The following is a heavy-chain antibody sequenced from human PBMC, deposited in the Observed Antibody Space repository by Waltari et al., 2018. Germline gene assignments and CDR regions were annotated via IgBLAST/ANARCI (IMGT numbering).Heavy chain of an antibody. V-gene: IGHV3-21*01. CDR3: ARGGYDSSDTLCY. J-gene: IGHJ4*02. CDR1: GFPFSSYS. D-gene: IGHD3-22*01. Sequence: EVQLVESGGGLVKPGGSLRLSCAASGFPFSSYSMNWVRQAPGKGLEWVSSISSSSSYIYYADSVKGRFTISRDNAKNSLYLQMNSLRAEDTAVYYCARGGYDSSDTLCYWGQGTLVTVSS. CDR2: ISSSSSYI.